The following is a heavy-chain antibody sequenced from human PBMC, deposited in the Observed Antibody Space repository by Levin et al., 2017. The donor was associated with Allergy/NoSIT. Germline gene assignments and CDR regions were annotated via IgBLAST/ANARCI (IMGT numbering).Heavy chain of an antibody. J-gene: IGHJ5*02. D-gene: IGHD6-19*01. CDR1: GFTFSSYA. V-gene: IGHV3-30-3*01. CDR2: ISYDGSNE. CDR3: ARGAVAGRNWFDP. Sequence: SCAASGFTFSSYAMYWVRQAPGKGLEWVAIISYDGSNEYYADSVKGRFTISRDNSKNTLYLQMNSLRPEDTAVYYCARGAVAGRNWFDPWGQGTLVTVSS.